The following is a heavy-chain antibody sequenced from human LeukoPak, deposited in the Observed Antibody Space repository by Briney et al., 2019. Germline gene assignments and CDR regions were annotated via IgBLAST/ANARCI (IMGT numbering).Heavy chain of an antibody. CDR3: ARAGPTWSGYSGLVDY. J-gene: IGHJ4*02. CDR1: GYTFTSYY. V-gene: IGHV1-46*01. Sequence: ASVKVSCKASGYTFTSYYMHWVRQAPGQGLEWMGIINPSGGSTSYAQKFQGRVTMTRDTSTSTAYMELRSLRSDDTAVYYCARAGPTWSGYSGLVDYWGQGTLVTVSS. D-gene: IGHD3-3*01. CDR2: INPSGGST.